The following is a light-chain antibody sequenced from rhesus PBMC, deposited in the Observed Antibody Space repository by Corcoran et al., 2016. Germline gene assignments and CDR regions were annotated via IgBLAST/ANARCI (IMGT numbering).Light chain of an antibody. V-gene: IGKV1S15*01. CDR1: QGISNN. J-gene: IGKJ4*01. CDR3: QHGYGTPLT. Sequence: DIQMTQSPSSLSASVGDTVTITCRASQGISNNLAWYQQKTGKVPKLLIYYASTLQSGVPSRFSGRGSGTEFTLTISSLQPEDFATYYCQHGYGTPLTFGGGTKVEIK. CDR2: YAS.